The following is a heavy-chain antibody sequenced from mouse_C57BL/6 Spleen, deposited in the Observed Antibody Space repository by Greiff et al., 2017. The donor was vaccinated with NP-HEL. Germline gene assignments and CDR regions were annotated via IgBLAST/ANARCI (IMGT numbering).Heavy chain of an antibody. CDR1: GFNIKDSY. D-gene: IGHD2-5*01. CDR3: ARGESNSFAY. Sequence: VQLQQSGAELVKPGASVKLSCTASGFNIKDSYMHWVKQRSEQGLEWIGRIDPEVGETKYAPNFQGKATITAATSSTPAYLQLSSLTSEDTAVYYGARGESNSFAYWGQGTLVTVSA. J-gene: IGHJ3*01. CDR2: IDPEVGET. V-gene: IGHV14-2*01.